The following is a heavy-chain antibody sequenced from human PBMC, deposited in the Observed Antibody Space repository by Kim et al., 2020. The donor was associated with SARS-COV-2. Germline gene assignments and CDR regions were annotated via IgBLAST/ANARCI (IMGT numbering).Heavy chain of an antibody. CDR3: VKDGPNHSGYELGSFDY. J-gene: IGHJ4*02. V-gene: IGHV3-64D*09. D-gene: IGHD5-12*01. CDR2: ISSNGGST. CDR1: GFTFSSYA. Sequence: GGSLRLSCSASGFTFSSYAMHWVRQAPGKGLEYVSAISSNGGSTYYADSVKGRFTISRDNSKNTLYLQMSSLRAEDTAVYYCVKDGPNHSGYELGSFDYWGQGTLVTVSS.